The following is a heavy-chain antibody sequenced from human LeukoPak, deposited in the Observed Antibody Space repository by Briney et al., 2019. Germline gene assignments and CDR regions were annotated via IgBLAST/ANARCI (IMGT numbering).Heavy chain of an antibody. D-gene: IGHD4-23*01. CDR1: GGSISSYY. J-gene: IGHJ4*02. Sequence: PSETLSLTCTVSGGSISSYYWSWIRQPPGKGLEWIGYIYYSGSTNYNPSLKSRVTISVDTSKNQFSLKVSSVTAADTAVYYCARSMTTVVLCDYWGQGTLVTVS. V-gene: IGHV4-59*01. CDR3: ARSMTTVVLCDY. CDR2: IYYSGST.